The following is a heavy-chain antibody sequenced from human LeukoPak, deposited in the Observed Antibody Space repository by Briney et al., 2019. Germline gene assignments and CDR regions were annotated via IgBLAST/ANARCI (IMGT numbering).Heavy chain of an antibody. V-gene: IGHV3-23*01. CDR1: GFTFSSYA. J-gene: IGHJ3*02. CDR2: ISGSGGGT. D-gene: IGHD3-22*01. Sequence: GGSLRLSCAASGFTFSSYAMSWVRQAPEKGLEWVSTISGSGGGTYYADSVKGRFTISRDNAKNSLYLQMNSLRAEDTAVYYCARDSSGSPDAFDIWGQGTMVTVSS. CDR3: ARDSSGSPDAFDI.